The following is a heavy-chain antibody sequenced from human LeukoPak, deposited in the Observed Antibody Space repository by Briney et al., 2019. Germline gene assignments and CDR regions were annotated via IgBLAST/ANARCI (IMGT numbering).Heavy chain of an antibody. J-gene: IGHJ3*01. V-gene: IGHV3-48*03. Sequence: GGSLRLSCAASGFNFNDYEMNWVRQAPGKGLEWIAYINSGSNSIYYGASVRGRVTISRHSASQSVHLQMNSLRVEDTGVYFCAREDNAFELWGQGTVVTVSS. CDR1: GFNFNDYE. CDR2: INSGSNSI. CDR3: AREDNAFEL. D-gene: IGHD2-15*01.